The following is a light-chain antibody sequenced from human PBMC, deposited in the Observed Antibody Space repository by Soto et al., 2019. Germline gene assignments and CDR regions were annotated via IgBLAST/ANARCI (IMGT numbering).Light chain of an antibody. CDR2: DAS. Sequence: DIHLIQSPSTLSASVGDRVTITCRANQTISRWLAWYQQKPEKAPKFLIYDASTLESGVPSRFSGSGSETEFTLTISSXQPDDFATYYCQHYNTYPWTFGQGTKVDIK. CDR1: QTISRW. J-gene: IGKJ1*01. CDR3: QHYNTYPWT. V-gene: IGKV1-5*01.